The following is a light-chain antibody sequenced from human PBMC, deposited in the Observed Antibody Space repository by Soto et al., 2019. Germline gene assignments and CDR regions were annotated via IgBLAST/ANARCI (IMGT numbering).Light chain of an antibody. CDR3: QQYASSPFWT. J-gene: IGKJ1*01. CDR2: GAS. CDR1: QSVSGNY. V-gene: IGKV3-20*01. Sequence: EIVLTQSPGTLSLSPGEGATLSCRASQSVSGNYLAWYQQKPGQAPRLLMFGASNRATGIPDRFRGSGSGTDFPLTISRLEPEDFAVYYCQQYASSPFWTFGQGTKVEVK.